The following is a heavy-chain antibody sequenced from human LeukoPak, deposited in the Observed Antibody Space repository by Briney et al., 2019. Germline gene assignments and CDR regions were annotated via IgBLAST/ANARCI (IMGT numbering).Heavy chain of an antibody. D-gene: IGHD3-9*01. CDR1: GFTFSSYG. J-gene: IGHJ4*02. CDR3: AKERVDWRYFDY. Sequence: GGSLRLSCAASGFTFSSYGMHWVRQAPGKGLEWVAVMSFDGSHTYYADSVKGRFTISRDNSKNTLYLQMNNLRAEDTAVYYCAKERVDWRYFDYWGQGTLVTVSS. CDR2: MSFDGSHT. V-gene: IGHV3-30*18.